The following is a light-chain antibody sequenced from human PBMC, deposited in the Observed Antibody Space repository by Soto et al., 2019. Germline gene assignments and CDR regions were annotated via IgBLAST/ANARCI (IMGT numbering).Light chain of an antibody. CDR1: QSISSW. CDR3: QQYNSYSVT. CDR2: DAS. Sequence: DIQMTQSPSTLSASVGDRVTITCRASQSISSWLAWYQQKPGKAPKLLIYDASSLESGVTSRFSGSGSGTEFTLTISSLQPDDVATYYCQQYNSYSVTFGQGTKVEIK. J-gene: IGKJ1*01. V-gene: IGKV1-5*01.